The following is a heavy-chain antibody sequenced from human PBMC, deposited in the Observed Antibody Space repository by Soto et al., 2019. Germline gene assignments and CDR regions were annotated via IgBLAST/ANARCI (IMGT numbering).Heavy chain of an antibody. V-gene: IGHV3-73*01. Sequence: VGSLRLSCAASGFTFSGSAMHWVRQASGKGLEWVGRIRSKANSYATAYAASVKGRFTISRDDSKNTAYLQMNSLKTEDTAVYYCTRPYCSGGSCWFDPWGQGTLVTVS. CDR1: GFTFSGSA. D-gene: IGHD2-15*01. CDR2: IRSKANSYAT. J-gene: IGHJ5*02. CDR3: TRPYCSGGSCWFDP.